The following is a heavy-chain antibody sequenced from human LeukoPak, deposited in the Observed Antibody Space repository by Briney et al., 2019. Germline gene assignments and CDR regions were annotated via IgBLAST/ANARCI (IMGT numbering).Heavy chain of an antibody. CDR3: ARVGGNSDHDY. D-gene: IGHD4-23*01. CDR2: ICGGGYTI. Sequence: GGSPRLSCAASGFTFSDLYMSWIRQAPGKGLEWVSYICGGGYTIYYADSVKGRFTISRDNAKNSLYLQMNSLRAEDTAVYYCARVGGNSDHDYWGQGTLVTVSS. CDR1: GFTFSDLY. V-gene: IGHV3-11*01. J-gene: IGHJ4*02.